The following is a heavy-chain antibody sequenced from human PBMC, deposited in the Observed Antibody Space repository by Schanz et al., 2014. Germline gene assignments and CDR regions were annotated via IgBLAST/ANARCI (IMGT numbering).Heavy chain of an antibody. D-gene: IGHD2-15*01. J-gene: IGHJ6*02. CDR2: IWYDENNK. CDR1: GFDFNSYS. Sequence: VRLVESGGGLVQPGGSLRLSCEASGFDFNSYSMNWVRQVPGKGLEWVAVIWYDENNKYYADSVKGRFTMSRDNSKNTLYLQMNSLRAEDTAVYYCAKGMGYCSGGTCYDYYYYGLDVWGQGTTVTVSS. CDR3: AKGMGYCSGGTCYDYYYYGLDV. V-gene: IGHV3-33*06.